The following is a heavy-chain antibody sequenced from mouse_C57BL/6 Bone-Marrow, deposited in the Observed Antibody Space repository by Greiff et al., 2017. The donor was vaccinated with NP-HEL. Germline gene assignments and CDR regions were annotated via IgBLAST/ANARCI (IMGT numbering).Heavy chain of an antibody. V-gene: IGHV14-2*01. Sequence: EVKVVESGAELVKPGASVKLSCTASGFNIKDYYMHWVKQRTEQGLEWIGRIDPEDGETKYAPKFQGKATITADTSSNTAYLQLSSLTSEDTAVYYCARSTNWVLYYFDYWGQGTTLTVSS. CDR3: ARSTNWVLYYFDY. CDR2: IDPEDGET. CDR1: GFNIKDYY. D-gene: IGHD4-1*01. J-gene: IGHJ2*01.